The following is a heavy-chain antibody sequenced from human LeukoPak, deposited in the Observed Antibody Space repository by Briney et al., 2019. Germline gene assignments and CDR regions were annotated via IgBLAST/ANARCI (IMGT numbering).Heavy chain of an antibody. CDR1: GFTFSSYA. J-gene: IGHJ6*02. CDR2: ISYDGSNK. V-gene: IGHV3-30*04. CDR3: ARVPNGDRYYYGMDV. Sequence: PGGSLRLSCAASGFTFSSYAMHWVRQAPGKGLEWVAVISYDGSNKYYADSVKGRFTISRDNSKNTLYLQMNSLRAEDTAVYYCARVPNGDRYYYGMDVWGQGTTVTVSS. D-gene: IGHD4-17*01.